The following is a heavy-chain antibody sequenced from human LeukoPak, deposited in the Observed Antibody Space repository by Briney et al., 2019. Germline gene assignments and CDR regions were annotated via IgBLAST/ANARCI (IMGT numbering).Heavy chain of an antibody. CDR1: KFTHSSYE. CDR2: IEQDGSEK. J-gene: IGHJ4*02. CDR3: ARDSAGNDY. Sequence: SGGSLRHSCAASKFTHSSYEKNWVRQAPGKGLEWVAKIEQDGSEKYYVDSVKGRFTISRDNAKNSLYLQMNSLRAEDTAMYYCARDSAGNDYWGQGTLVTVSS. V-gene: IGHV3-7*01. D-gene: IGHD6-13*01.